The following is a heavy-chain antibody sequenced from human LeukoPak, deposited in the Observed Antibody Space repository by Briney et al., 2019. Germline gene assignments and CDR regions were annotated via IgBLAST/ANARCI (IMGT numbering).Heavy chain of an antibody. Sequence: PGGSLRLSCAVSGFTFSTYSMTWVRQAPGKGLEWVSGIFNSGDKTFYADSVKGRFTTSRDNSKNTLYLQMNSLRAEDTAVYYCAKDVVPDSGWDLDYWGQGTLVTVSS. V-gene: IGHV3-23*01. J-gene: IGHJ4*02. CDR1: GFTFSTYS. CDR3: AKDVVPDSGWDLDY. D-gene: IGHD6-19*01. CDR2: IFNSGDKT.